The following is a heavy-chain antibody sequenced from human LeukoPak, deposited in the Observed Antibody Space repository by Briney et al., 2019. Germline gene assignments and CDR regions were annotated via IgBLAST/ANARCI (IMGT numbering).Heavy chain of an antibody. J-gene: IGHJ4*02. D-gene: IGHD4-17*01. V-gene: IGHV3-7*01. Sequence: GGSLRLSCAASGFPFTTYWMSWVRQAPGKGLEWVANINEDGGEKYYADSVKGRFIISRDNARNSLYVQMNNLRAEDMAVYYCARTSGDPFDYWGQGTLVAVSS. CDR3: ARTSGDPFDY. CDR1: GFPFTTYW. CDR2: INEDGGEK.